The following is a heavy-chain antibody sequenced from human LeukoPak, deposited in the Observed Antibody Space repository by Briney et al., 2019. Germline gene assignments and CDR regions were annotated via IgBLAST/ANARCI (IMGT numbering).Heavy chain of an antibody. D-gene: IGHD5-18*01. CDR1: GDSISSYY. J-gene: IGHJ3*02. Sequence: ASETLSLTCTVSGDSISSYYWSWIRQPPGKGLEWIGYISYSGSTKYNPSLKSRVIISLDTSKKQFSLKLSSVTAADTAVYSCARTRRGYTYGFPSRELLKAFDIWGQGTMVTVSS. CDR2: ISYSGST. CDR3: ARTRRGYTYGFPSRELLKAFDI. V-gene: IGHV4-59*01.